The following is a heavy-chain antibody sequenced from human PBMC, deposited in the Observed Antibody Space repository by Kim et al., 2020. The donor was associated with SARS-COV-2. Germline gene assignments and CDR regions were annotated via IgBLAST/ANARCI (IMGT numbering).Heavy chain of an antibody. CDR3: ARVGTSSWYFDY. J-gene: IGHJ4*02. D-gene: IGHD6-13*01. V-gene: IGHV3-7*01. Sequence: YVDSGRGRFTISRDNAKNSLSLQMNSLRAEDTAVYYCARVGTSSWYFDYWGQGTLVTVSS.